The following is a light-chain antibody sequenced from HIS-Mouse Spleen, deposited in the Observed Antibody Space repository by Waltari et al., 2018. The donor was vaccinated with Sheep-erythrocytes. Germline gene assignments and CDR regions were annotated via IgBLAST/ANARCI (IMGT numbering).Light chain of an antibody. CDR3: QVWDSSSDHPV. V-gene: IGLV3-21*02. Sequence: SYVLTQPPSVSVAPGQTARITCGGNNIGRKSVHWYQQKPGQAHVLVVYDDSDRPSGIPERFSGSNSGNTATLTISRVEAGDEADYYCQVWDSSSDHPVFGGGTKLTVL. J-gene: IGLJ3*02. CDR2: DDS. CDR1: NIGRKS.